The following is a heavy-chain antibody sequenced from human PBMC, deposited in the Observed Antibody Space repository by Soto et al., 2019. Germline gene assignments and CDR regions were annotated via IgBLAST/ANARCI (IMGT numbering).Heavy chain of an antibody. D-gene: IGHD1-26*01. V-gene: IGHV3-23*01. CDR2: ISGSGFKK. CDR1: GFIFENFG. CDR3: AKNQGVELVPLATVDWFDP. Sequence: PSETLRLSCAASGFIFENFGMSWVRQAPGKGLEWISSISGSGFKKYYADSVKGRFTISRDNSKSTVYLELNNLSAEDTAVYHCAKNQGVELVPLATVDWFDPWGQGSVVTVSS. J-gene: IGHJ5*02.